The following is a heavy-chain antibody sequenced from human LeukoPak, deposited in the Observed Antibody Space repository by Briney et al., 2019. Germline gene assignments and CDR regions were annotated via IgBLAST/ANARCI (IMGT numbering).Heavy chain of an antibody. D-gene: IGHD5-12*01. CDR1: GFTFTDYW. V-gene: IGHV3-74*01. CDR3: ARGDIVL. CDR2: INNDGSST. J-gene: IGHJ4*02. Sequence: TGGSLRLSCAASGFTFTDYWMHWVRQAPGKGLVWVSRINNDGSSTNYADSVKGRFTISRDNAKNTVYLQMNSLRAEDTAVYYCARGDIVLWGQGTLVTVS.